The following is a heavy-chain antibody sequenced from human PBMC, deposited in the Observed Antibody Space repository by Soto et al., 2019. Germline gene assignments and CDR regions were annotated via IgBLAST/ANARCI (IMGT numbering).Heavy chain of an antibody. V-gene: IGHV3-30*18. CDR3: AKVYGISDTAMGYYYYYGMDV. J-gene: IGHJ6*02. D-gene: IGHD5-18*01. CDR2: ISYDGSNK. CDR1: GFTFSSYG. Sequence: GGSLRLSCAASGFTFSSYGMHWVRQAPGKGLEWVAVISYDGSNKYYADSVKGRFTISRDNSKNTLYLQMNSLRAEDTAVYYCAKVYGISDTAMGYYYYYGMDVWGQGATVTVSS.